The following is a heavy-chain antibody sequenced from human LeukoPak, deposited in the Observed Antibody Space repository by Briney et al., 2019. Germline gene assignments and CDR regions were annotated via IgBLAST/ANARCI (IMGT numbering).Heavy chain of an antibody. CDR3: AKYDDYGDYNNY. Sequence: GGSLRLSCAASGFTFSSYWMHWVRQAPGKGLVWVSRINSDGSSTSYADSVKGRFTISRDNAKNTLYLQMNSLRAEDTAVYYCAKYDDYGDYNNYWGQGPLVTVSS. CDR2: INSDGSST. D-gene: IGHD4-17*01. CDR1: GFTFSSYW. V-gene: IGHV3-74*01. J-gene: IGHJ4*02.